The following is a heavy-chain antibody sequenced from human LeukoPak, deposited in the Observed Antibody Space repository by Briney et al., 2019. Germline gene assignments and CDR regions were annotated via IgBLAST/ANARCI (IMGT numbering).Heavy chain of an antibody. J-gene: IGHJ2*01. V-gene: IGHV4-59*01. CDR1: GGSISSYY. D-gene: IGHD5-18*01. CDR2: IYYSGST. Sequence: SETLSLTCTVSGGSISSYYWSWFRQTPGKGPEWIGYIYYSGSTKYNPSLKSRVTISVDRSKNQFSLKLNSVTAADTAVYYCARYWGVQLWPHWYFDLWAVAPWSLSPQ. CDR3: ARYWGVQLWPHWYFDL.